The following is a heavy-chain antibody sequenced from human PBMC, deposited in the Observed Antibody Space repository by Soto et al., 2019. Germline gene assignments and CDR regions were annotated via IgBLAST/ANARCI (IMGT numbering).Heavy chain of an antibody. CDR1: GFTFSSYA. CDR3: ARADYSPLAHPDFDY. J-gene: IGHJ4*02. CDR2: ISYDGSNK. Sequence: QVQLVESGGGVVQPGRSLRLSCAASGFTFSSYAMHWVRQAPGKGLEWVAVISYDGSNKYYADSVKGRFTISRDNSKNTLYLQMNSLRAEDTAVYYCARADYSPLAHPDFDYWGQGTLVTVSS. V-gene: IGHV3-30-3*01. D-gene: IGHD2-15*01.